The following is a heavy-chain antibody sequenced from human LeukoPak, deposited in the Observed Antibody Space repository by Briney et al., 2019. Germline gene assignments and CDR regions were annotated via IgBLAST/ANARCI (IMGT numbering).Heavy chain of an antibody. CDR1: GGSFSGYY. CDR2: INHSGST. J-gene: IGHJ4*02. D-gene: IGHD3-3*01. Sequence: SETLSLTCAVYGGSFSGYYWSWIRQPPGKGLEWIGEINHSGSTNYNPSLKSRVTISVDTSKNQFSLKLSSVTAADTAVCYCARGGRFLGYYDFWSGYSNFDYWGQGTLVTVSS. V-gene: IGHV4-34*01. CDR3: ARGGRFLGYYDFWSGYSNFDY.